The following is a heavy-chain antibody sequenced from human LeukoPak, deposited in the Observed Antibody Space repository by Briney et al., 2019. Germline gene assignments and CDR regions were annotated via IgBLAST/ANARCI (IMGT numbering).Heavy chain of an antibody. V-gene: IGHV4-4*07. Sequence: PSETLSLTCTVSGGSMGSYYWSWIRQPARKGLEWIGRIYSAGTTTYNPALKSRVTMSIDMSKNQFSLTFRSMTAADTAVYYCARDKAWLDPWGPGTLVTVSS. CDR3: ARDKAWLDP. D-gene: IGHD5-12*01. J-gene: IGHJ5*02. CDR1: GGSMGSYY. CDR2: IYSAGTT.